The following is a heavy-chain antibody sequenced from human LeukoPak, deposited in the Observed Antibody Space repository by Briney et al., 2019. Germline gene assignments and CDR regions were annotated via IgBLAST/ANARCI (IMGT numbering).Heavy chain of an antibody. V-gene: IGHV3-33*08. J-gene: IGHJ4*02. CDR3: ARGTAVTHGYFEY. CDR2: IWYDGSNK. CDR1: GFMFSNSW. Sequence: GGSLRLSCAASGFMFSNSWMSWVRQAPGKGLEWVAVIWYDGSNKYYADSVEGRFTISRDDSKNTLYLQMISLRAEDTAMYYCARGTAVTHGYFEYWGQGTLVTVSS. D-gene: IGHD4-17*01.